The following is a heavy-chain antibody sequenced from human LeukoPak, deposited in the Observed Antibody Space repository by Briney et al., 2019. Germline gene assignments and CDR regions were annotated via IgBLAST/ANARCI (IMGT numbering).Heavy chain of an antibody. J-gene: IGHJ4*02. Sequence: QAGGSLRLSCAASGFTFSDYYMSWIRQAPGKGLEWVAVIWYDGSNKYYADSVKGQFTISRDNSKNTLYLQMNSLRAEDTAVYYCASGENTYYYDSSGSPTDYWGQGTLVTVSS. D-gene: IGHD3-22*01. V-gene: IGHV3-33*08. CDR3: ASGENTYYYDSSGSPTDY. CDR1: GFTFSDYY. CDR2: IWYDGSNK.